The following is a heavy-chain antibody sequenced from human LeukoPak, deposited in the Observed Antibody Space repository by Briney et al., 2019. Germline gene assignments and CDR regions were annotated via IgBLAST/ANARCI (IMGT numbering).Heavy chain of an antibody. Sequence: GRSLRLSCAASGFSFRNYGMHCVRQAPGKGLEWVAVISDDGSYKNYADSVKGRFTISRDNAKNTLYLQMNSLRAEDTAVYYCARFGWVPPTHFDYWGQGTLVTVSS. CDR1: GFSFRNYG. D-gene: IGHD3-10*01. V-gene: IGHV3-30*03. J-gene: IGHJ4*02. CDR3: ARFGWVPPTHFDY. CDR2: ISDDGSYK.